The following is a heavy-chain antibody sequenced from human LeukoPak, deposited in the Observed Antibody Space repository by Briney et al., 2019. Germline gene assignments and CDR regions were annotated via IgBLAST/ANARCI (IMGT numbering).Heavy chain of an antibody. Sequence: PGGSLRLSCAASGFTFDDYAMHWVRQAPGKGLEWVSGISWNSGSIGYADSVKGRFTISRDNAKNSLYLQMNSLRAEDTALYYCLAHCGGDCSSDYWGQGTLVTVSS. CDR3: LAHCGGDCSSDY. J-gene: IGHJ4*02. CDR1: GFTFDDYA. D-gene: IGHD2-21*02. V-gene: IGHV3-9*01. CDR2: ISWNSGSI.